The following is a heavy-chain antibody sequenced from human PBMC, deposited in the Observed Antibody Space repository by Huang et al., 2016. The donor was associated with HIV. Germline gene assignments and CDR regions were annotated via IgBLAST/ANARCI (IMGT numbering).Heavy chain of an antibody. CDR3: AKGSMANAFDI. CDR1: GFTFSSYG. Sequence: QVQLVESGGGVVQPGGSLRLSCAASGFTFSSYGMHWFRQAAGKGLEWVAFIRYDGSNKYYADSVRGRFTISRDNSKNTLYLQMNSLRAEDTAVYYCAKGSMANAFDIWGQGTMVTVSS. CDR2: IRYDGSNK. D-gene: IGHD3-10*01. J-gene: IGHJ3*02. V-gene: IGHV3-30*02.